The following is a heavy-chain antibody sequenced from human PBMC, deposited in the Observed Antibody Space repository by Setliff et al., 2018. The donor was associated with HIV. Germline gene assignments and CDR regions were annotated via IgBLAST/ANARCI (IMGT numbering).Heavy chain of an antibody. CDR1: GGSFSEYY. CDR2: INHSGST. V-gene: IGHV4-34*01. CDR3: ARGATLLPGYSDRWEYFYMDV. D-gene: IGHD5-12*01. Sequence: PSETLSLTCAVYGGSFSEYYWSWIRQSPGKGLEWIGEINHSGSTHYNPPLKSRATISVDTSKNQFSLRLNSVTAADTAVYYCARGATLLPGYSDRWEYFYMDVWAKGPRSPSP. J-gene: IGHJ6*03.